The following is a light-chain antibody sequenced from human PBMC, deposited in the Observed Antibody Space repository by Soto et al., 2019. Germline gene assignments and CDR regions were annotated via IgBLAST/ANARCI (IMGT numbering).Light chain of an antibody. J-gene: IGKJ5*01. Sequence: EIVLTQSPATLSFSPGERATLSCRASPSVGNYLAWYQQKPGQAPRLLIYDASNRAPGIPARFSGSGSGTDFTLTISSLEREDFAVYYCQQRIDWPVTFGQGTRLEIK. CDR1: PSVGNY. CDR3: QQRIDWPVT. CDR2: DAS. V-gene: IGKV3-11*01.